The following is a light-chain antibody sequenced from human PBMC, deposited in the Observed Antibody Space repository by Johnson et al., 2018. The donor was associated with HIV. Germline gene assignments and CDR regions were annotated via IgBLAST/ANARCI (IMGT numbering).Light chain of an antibody. J-gene: IGLJ1*01. V-gene: IGLV1-51*01. Sequence: QAVSTQPPSVSAAPGQKVTISCSGSNSNIGDNYVSWYQQVPGTAPKLLNYDNTKLPSGIPDRISVSKSGMSAILGITGLQTGDEADYYCGAWDSSQRTAFFGTGTKVTVL. CDR3: GAWDSSQRTAF. CDR2: DNT. CDR1: NSNIGDNY.